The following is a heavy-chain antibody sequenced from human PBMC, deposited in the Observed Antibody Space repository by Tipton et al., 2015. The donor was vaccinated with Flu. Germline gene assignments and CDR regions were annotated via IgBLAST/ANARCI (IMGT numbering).Heavy chain of an antibody. CDR3: ARQGYCSGGSCFSYNYYNMDV. Sequence: VQLVQSGAEVKKPRESLKISCKGSGYSFTSYWIGWVRQMPGKGLEWMGIIYPGDSDTRYSPSFQGQVTISADKSISTAYLQWSSLKAPNTATYYCARQGYCSGGSCFSYNYYNMDVWGQGTTVTVSS. CDR2: IYPGDSDT. J-gene: IGHJ6*02. D-gene: IGHD2-15*01. V-gene: IGHV5-51*01. CDR1: GYSFTSYW.